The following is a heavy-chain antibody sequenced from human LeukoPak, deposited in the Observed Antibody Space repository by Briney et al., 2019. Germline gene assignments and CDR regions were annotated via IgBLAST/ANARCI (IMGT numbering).Heavy chain of an antibody. CDR3: ARHTSGWANDF. J-gene: IGHJ4*02. D-gene: IGHD6-19*01. V-gene: IGHV4-38-2*02. CDR2: KFHSGTT. CDR1: GYSISSGYY. Sequence: SETLSLTCTVSGYSISSGYYWGWIRQPPGKGLQWIGNKFHSGTTYYNPSLRSRVTISVDTSKNQFSLKLSSVTAADTAVYYCARHTSGWANDFWGQGTLVTVSS.